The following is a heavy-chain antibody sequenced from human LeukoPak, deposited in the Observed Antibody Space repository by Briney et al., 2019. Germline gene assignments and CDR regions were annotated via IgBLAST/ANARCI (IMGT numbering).Heavy chain of an antibody. D-gene: IGHD3-16*01. CDR3: AKSRAQIMITLGDV. CDR1: GFTFNKYG. CDR2: ISKDGSDT. Sequence: PGGSLRLSCAASGFTFNKYGMHWVRQAPGQGLEWVAVISKDGSDTSYADSVKGRFTISRDNSKDTMFLQMSSLRREDTAVYYCAKSRAQIMITLGDVWGQGTTVTVAS. J-gene: IGHJ6*02. V-gene: IGHV3-30*18.